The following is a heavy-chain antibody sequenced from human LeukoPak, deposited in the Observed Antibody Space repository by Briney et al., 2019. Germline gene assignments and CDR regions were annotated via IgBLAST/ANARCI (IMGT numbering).Heavy chain of an antibody. V-gene: IGHV1-18*01. J-gene: IGHJ4*02. CDR1: GYTFTSYG. D-gene: IGHD6-13*01. CDR3: ARAEGQQLVRGKFDY. CDR2: ISAYNGNT. Sequence: ASVKVSCKASGYTFTSYGISWVRQAPGQGLEWMGWISAYNGNTNYAQKLQGRVTMTTDTSTSTAYMELSRLRSDDTAVYYCARAEGQQLVRGKFDYWGQGTLVTVSS.